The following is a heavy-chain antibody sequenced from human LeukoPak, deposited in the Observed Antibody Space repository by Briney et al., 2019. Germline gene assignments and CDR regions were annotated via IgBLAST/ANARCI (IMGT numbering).Heavy chain of an antibody. D-gene: IGHD6-19*01. CDR2: IYYSGST. J-gene: IGHJ4*02. CDR1: GGSISSSSSY. CDR3: ARRGGSGWDTFDY. Sequence: KPSETLSLTCTVSGGSISSSSSYWGWIRQPPGKGLEWIGSIYYSGSTYYNPSLKSRVTISVDTSKNQFSLKLSSVTAADTAVYYCARRGGSGWDTFDYWGQGTLVTVSS. V-gene: IGHV4-39*01.